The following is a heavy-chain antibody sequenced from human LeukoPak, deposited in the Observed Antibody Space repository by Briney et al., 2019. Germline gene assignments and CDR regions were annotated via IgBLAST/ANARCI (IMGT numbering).Heavy chain of an antibody. Sequence: ASVTVSCKASGYTFTSYGISWVRQAPGQGLEWMGWISAYNGNTNYAQKLQGRVTMTTDTSTSTAYMELRSLRSDDTAVYYCARESTYYDILTGYYTEYYYGMDVWGQGTTVTVSS. V-gene: IGHV1-18*01. CDR3: ARESTYYDILTGYYTEYYYGMDV. CDR1: GYTFTSYG. D-gene: IGHD3-9*01. J-gene: IGHJ6*02. CDR2: ISAYNGNT.